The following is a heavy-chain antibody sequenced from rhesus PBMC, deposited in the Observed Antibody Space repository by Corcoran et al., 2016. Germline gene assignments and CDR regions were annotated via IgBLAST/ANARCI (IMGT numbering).Heavy chain of an antibody. D-gene: IGHD6-37*01. Sequence: EVQLVESGGGVVQPGGSLSLSCAASGFTFSSYWMNWVRQAPGKGLEWISVINRAGTRTHYADAVKGRFTGSRENAQNTLYLQIDSLRPDDTAVYYCARGGGWSYFDYWGQRVLVTVSS. CDR3: ARGGGWSYFDY. CDR2: INRAGTRT. J-gene: IGHJ4*01. V-gene: IGHV3-14*01. CDR1: GFTFSSYW.